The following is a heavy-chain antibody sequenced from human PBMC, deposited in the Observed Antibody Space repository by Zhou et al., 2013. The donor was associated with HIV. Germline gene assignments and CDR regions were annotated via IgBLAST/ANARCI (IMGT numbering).Heavy chain of an antibody. CDR1: GGSISSHY. CDR2: IYYSGST. V-gene: IGHV4-59*11. J-gene: IGHJ4*02. D-gene: IGHD3-22*01. Sequence: VQLQESGPGLVKASETLSLTCTVSGGSISSHYWSWIRQPPGKGLEWIGYIYYSGSTNYNPSLKSRVTISVDTSKNQFSLKLNSVTAADTAVYYCARGMIVDSLRFDYWGQGTLVTVSS. CDR3: ARGMIVDSLRFDY.